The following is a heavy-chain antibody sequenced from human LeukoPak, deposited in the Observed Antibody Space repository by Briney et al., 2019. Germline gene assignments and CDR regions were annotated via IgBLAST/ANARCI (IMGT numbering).Heavy chain of an antibody. V-gene: IGHV3-30*18. CDR1: GFTFESYG. D-gene: IGHD6-19*01. Sequence: PGGSLRLSCAASGFTFESYGMHWIRQAPGKGLEWVAFISYDGSEIHYADSVKGRFTISRDNAKNSLYLQMNSLRAEDTALYYCAKSAYSSGEDAFDIWGQGTMVTVSS. CDR2: ISYDGSEI. CDR3: AKSAYSSGEDAFDI. J-gene: IGHJ3*02.